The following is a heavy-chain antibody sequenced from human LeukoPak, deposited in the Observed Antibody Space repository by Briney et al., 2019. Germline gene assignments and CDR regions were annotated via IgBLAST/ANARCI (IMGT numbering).Heavy chain of an antibody. J-gene: IGHJ4*02. V-gene: IGHV3-49*03. Sequence: GGSLRLSCAASGFTFSSYAMSWFRQAPGKGLEWVGFIRSKAYGGTTEYAASVKGRFTISRDDSKSIAYLQMNSLKTEDTAVYYCMWSFIAAAASHDYWGQGTLVTVSS. CDR1: GFTFSSYA. CDR3: MWSFIAAAASHDY. CDR2: IRSKAYGGTT. D-gene: IGHD6-13*01.